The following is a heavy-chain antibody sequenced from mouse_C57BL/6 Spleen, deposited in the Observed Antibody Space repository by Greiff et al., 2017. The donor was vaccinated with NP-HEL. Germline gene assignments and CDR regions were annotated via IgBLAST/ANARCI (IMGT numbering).Heavy chain of an antibody. CDR2: IDPENGDT. J-gene: IGHJ2*01. CDR3: TLYGSKDY. Sequence: EVQLQQSGAELVRPGASVKLSCTASGFNIKDDYMHWVKQRPEQGLEWIGWIDPENGDTEYASKFQGKATITADTSSNTAYLQLNSLTSEDTAVYYCTLYGSKDYWGQGTTLTVSS. CDR1: GFNIKDDY. V-gene: IGHV14-4*01. D-gene: IGHD1-1*01.